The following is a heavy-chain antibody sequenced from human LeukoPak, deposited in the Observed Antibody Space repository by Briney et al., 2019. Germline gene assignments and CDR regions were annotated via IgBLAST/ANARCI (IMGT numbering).Heavy chain of an antibody. V-gene: IGHV3-30*02. Sequence: GGSLRLSCAASGFTFSSYGMHWVRQDPGKGLEWVAFIRYDGSNKYYADSVKGRFTISRDNSKNTLYLQMSSLRAEDTAVYYCAKGADDYGDDRFFDYWGQGTLVTVSS. CDR3: AKGADDYGDDRFFDY. CDR1: GFTFSSYG. D-gene: IGHD4-17*01. CDR2: IRYDGSNK. J-gene: IGHJ4*02.